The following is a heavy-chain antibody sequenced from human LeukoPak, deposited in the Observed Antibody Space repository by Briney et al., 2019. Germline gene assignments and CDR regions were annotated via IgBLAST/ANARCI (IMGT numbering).Heavy chain of an antibody. CDR1: GYTFTSYG. CDR3: ARDEARYSSGYYPNWFDP. CDR2: ISGYYGYS. V-gene: IGHV1-18*01. Sequence: GASVNVSCKASGYTFTSYGISWVRQAPGQGLEWMGWISGYYGYSHYAHNLQGRVTMTTDTSTSTAYMELRSLRSDDTAVYYCARDEARYSSGYYPNWFDPWGQGTMVTVSS. D-gene: IGHD3-22*01. J-gene: IGHJ5*02.